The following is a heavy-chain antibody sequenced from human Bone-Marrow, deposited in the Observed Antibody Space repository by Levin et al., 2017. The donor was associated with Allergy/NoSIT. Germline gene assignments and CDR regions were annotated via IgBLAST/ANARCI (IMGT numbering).Heavy chain of an antibody. D-gene: IGHD4-11*01. CDR1: GYSISSGYY. J-gene: IGHJ3*02. V-gene: IGHV4-38-2*02. Sequence: GSLRLSCTVSGYSISSGYYWGWIRQPPGKGLEWIGSIYHSGSTYYNPSLKSRVTISVDTSKNQFSLKLSSVTAADTAVYYCARATTVTTRAFDIWGQGTMVTVSS. CDR2: IYHSGST. CDR3: ARATTVTTRAFDI.